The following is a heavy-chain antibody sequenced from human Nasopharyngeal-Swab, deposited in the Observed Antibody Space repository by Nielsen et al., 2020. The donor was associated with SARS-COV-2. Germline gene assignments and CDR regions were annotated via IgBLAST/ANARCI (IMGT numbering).Heavy chain of an antibody. CDR3: ARVSRGLMVYAMGDLDY. V-gene: IGHV1-46*01. CDR1: GYTFTSYY. Sequence: ASVKVSCKASGYTFTSYYMYWVRQAPGQGLEWMGIINPSGGSTSYAQKFQGRVTMTRDTSTSTVYMELSSLRSEDTAVYYCARVSRGLMVYAMGDLDYWGQGTLVTVSS. D-gene: IGHD2-8*01. J-gene: IGHJ4*02. CDR2: INPSGGST.